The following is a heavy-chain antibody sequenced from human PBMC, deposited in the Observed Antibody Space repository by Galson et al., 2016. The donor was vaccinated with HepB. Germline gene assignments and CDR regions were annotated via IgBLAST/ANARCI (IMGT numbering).Heavy chain of an antibody. J-gene: IGHJ4*02. CDR1: GFTFSNHY. CDR2: INSDGSNA. CDR3: AREDGDYLFIDY. D-gene: IGHD4-17*01. V-gene: IGHV3-74*01. Sequence: SLRLSCAGSGFTFSNHYMHWVRQAPGKGLVWVSRINSDGSNANYADSVKGRFTISRDNARNTLYLHVNSLRAEDAAVYYCAREDGDYLFIDYWGQGTLVTGSS.